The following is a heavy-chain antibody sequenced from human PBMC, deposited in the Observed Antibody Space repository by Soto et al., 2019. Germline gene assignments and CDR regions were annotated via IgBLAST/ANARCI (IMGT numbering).Heavy chain of an antibody. J-gene: IGHJ3*02. V-gene: IGHV4-4*02. CDR2: IYHSGST. D-gene: IGHD2-2*01. CDR1: GGSISSSNW. Sequence: QVQLQESGPGLVKPSGTLSLTCAVSGGSISSSNWWSWVRQPPGKGLEWIGEIYHSGSTNYNPSLKRPVTLAAAKYKNQFSLKLSPVTAADTAMYYWARVLVVPAAMWDAFDIWGQGTMVTVSS. CDR3: ARVLVVPAAMWDAFDI.